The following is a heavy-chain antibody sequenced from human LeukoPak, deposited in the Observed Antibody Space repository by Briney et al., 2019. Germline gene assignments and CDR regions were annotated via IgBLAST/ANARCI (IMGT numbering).Heavy chain of an antibody. V-gene: IGHV4-38-2*02. Sequence: PSETLSLTCSVSGNSISSGHYWGWIRQTPGKGLEWVGFIYHSGTTFYNPSLESRATISVDTSQNQFSLKLTSVTAADTAVYYCARAVDYRNYFDYWGQGTLVTVSS. J-gene: IGHJ4*02. D-gene: IGHD4-11*01. CDR1: GNSISSGHY. CDR3: ARAVDYRNYFDY. CDR2: IYHSGTT.